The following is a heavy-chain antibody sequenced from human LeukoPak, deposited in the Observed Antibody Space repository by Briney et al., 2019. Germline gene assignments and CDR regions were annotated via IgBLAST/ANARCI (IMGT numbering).Heavy chain of an antibody. Sequence: SETLSLTCSVSGDSLSLYYWSWLRQTPGKGLEWIGYVFYSGVTYYNPSLKSRVTISVNSSENQFSLKLRSVTPADTAIYFCARNNVDVVGARIYDYYGLDVWGRGTTVSVS. CDR3: ARNNVDVVGARIYDYYGLDV. D-gene: IGHD2-2*03. V-gene: IGHV4-59*01. CDR1: GDSLSLYY. J-gene: IGHJ6*02. CDR2: VFYSGVT.